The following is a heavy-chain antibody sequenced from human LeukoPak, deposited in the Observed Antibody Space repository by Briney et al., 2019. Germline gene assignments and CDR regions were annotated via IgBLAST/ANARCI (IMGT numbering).Heavy chain of an antibody. Sequence: PGGSLRLSCAASGFTFSDYYMSWIRQAPGKGLEWVSYITSGGSTYYADSVKGRFTISRDNAKNSLFLQMNSLRAEDTAMYYCARGPSDWYYFDYWGQGTLVTVSS. CDR1: GFTFSDYY. J-gene: IGHJ4*02. V-gene: IGHV3-11*01. D-gene: IGHD6-19*01. CDR3: ARGPSDWYYFDY. CDR2: ITSGGST.